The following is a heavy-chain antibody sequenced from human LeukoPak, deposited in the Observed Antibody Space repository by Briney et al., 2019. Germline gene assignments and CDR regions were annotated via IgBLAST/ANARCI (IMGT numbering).Heavy chain of an antibody. CDR3: AKATYSSSWNLYFDY. CDR1: GFTFSSHW. Sequence: GGSLRLSCAASGFTFSSHWMNWVRQAPGKGLEWVANIKQDGSEQNYVDSVKGRFTISRDNGKNSLYLQMNSLRAEDTAVYYCAKATYSSSWNLYFDYWGQGTLVTVSS. J-gene: IGHJ4*02. V-gene: IGHV3-7*05. D-gene: IGHD6-13*01. CDR2: IKQDGSEQ.